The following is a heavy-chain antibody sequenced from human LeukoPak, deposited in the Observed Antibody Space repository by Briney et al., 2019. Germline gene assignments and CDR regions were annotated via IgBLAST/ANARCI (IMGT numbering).Heavy chain of an antibody. V-gene: IGHV3-23*01. CDR1: GFTFSNYA. Sequence: GGSLRLSCAASGFTFSNYAMIWVRQAPGKGLEWVSAIGVNTDRTYYADAVRGRFTIPRDYSQNTLSLQMSSLRAEDTAVYYCAKGHGDHIPAEYLEHWGQGTLVTVSS. CDR3: AKGHGDHIPAEYLEH. CDR2: IGVNTDRT. J-gene: IGHJ1*01. D-gene: IGHD4-17*01.